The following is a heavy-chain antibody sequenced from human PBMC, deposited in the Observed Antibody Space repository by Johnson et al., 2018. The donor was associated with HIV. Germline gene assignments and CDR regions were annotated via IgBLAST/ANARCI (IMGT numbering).Heavy chain of an antibody. CDR1: GFTFSYYW. D-gene: IGHD3-10*01. Sequence: VQLVESGGGLVQPGGSLRLSCAVSGFTFSYYWMSWVRQAPGKGLEWVANIKQDGSEKYYVDSVKGRFTISRDNAKKSLYLQMNSLRAEDTAVYYCAKDSSFSYYYSDAFDIWGQGTMVTVSS. J-gene: IGHJ3*02. CDR2: IKQDGSEK. CDR3: AKDSSFSYYYSDAFDI. V-gene: IGHV3-7*01.